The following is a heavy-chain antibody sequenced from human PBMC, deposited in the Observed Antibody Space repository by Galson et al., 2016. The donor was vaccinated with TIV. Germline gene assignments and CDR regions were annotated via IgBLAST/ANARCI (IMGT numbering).Heavy chain of an antibody. D-gene: IGHD2-8*01. V-gene: IGHV4-39*01. CDR1: GGSISSSGYF. CDR3: ARHVGQCMDYFDY. Sequence: ETLSLTCSVSGGSISSSGYFWGWIRQPPGKGLEWIGSIDYTGTTYYNPSFTSRVTISIDTSKNEFSLKLSSVTAADTAMYYCARHVGQCMDYFDYWGQGTLVTVSS. J-gene: IGHJ4*02. CDR2: IDYTGTT.